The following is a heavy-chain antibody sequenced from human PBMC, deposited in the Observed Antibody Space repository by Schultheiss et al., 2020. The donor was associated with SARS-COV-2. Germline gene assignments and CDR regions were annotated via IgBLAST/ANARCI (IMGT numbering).Heavy chain of an antibody. CDR2: ISSTSTYT. D-gene: IGHD1-1*01. CDR1: GFTFSDYY. V-gene: IGHV3-11*05. CDR3: VKEGEEMGTS. J-gene: IGHJ4*02. Sequence: GGSLRLSCAASGFTFSDYYMSWIRQAPGKGLEWVSYISSTSTYTNYANSVRGRFIISRDNAKSSLDLQMNSLRVDDTAVYYCVKEGEEMGTSWGQGTLVTVSS.